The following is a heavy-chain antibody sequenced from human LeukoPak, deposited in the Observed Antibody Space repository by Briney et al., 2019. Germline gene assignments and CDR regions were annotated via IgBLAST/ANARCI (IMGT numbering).Heavy chain of an antibody. V-gene: IGHV3-23*01. CDR3: VRIEGSGWTGYMDV. D-gene: IGHD6-19*01. CDR1: GFTFSSHA. Sequence: PGGSLRLSCPASGFTFSSHAMSWVRQAPGKELQRVSAISGSGDRTYYADSVEGRFTISRDNYKNTVFPQVSSLRAEDTAVYYCVRIEGSGWTGYMDVWGKGTAVTVSS. CDR2: ISGSGDRT. J-gene: IGHJ6*03.